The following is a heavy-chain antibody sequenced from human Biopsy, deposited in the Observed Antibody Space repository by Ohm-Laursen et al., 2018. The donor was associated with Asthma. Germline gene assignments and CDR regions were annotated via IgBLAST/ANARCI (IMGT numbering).Heavy chain of an antibody. Sequence: QTLSLTCAVSGGSISSGGYSWSWIRQPPGKGLEGIGYIYHSGSTYYNTSLKSRVTISVDRSKNQFSLKLSSVTAADTAVYYCARITNDRIAAAGRYYYYGMDVWGQGTTVTVSS. CDR3: ARITNDRIAAAGRYYYYGMDV. D-gene: IGHD6-13*01. CDR2: IYHSGST. CDR1: GGSISSGGYS. V-gene: IGHV4-30-2*01. J-gene: IGHJ6*02.